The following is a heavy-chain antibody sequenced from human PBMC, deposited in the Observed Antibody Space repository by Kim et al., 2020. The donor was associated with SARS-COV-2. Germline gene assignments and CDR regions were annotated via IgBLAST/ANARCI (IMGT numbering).Heavy chain of an antibody. Sequence: SETPSLTCTVSGGSISNYYWSWIRQPAGKGLEWIGRIYSSGTTNYNPSLKSRVTMSLDTSKNQISLKLSSVTAADTAVYYCARGVGYINFDYWGQGTLLTVSS. CDR2: IYSSGTT. D-gene: IGHD5-12*01. CDR3: ARGVGYINFDY. CDR1: GGSISNYY. J-gene: IGHJ4*02. V-gene: IGHV4-4*07.